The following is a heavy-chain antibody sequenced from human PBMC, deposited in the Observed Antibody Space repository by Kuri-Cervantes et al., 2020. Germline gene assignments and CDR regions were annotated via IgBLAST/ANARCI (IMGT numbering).Heavy chain of an antibody. CDR2: ISYDGSNK. Sequence: LSLTCAASGFTFSSYAMHWVRQAPGKGLEWVAVISYDGSNKYYADSVKGRFTISRDNSKNTLYLQMNSLRAEDTAVYYCAKDINVVVPAAMPSYYYYGMDVWGQGTTVTVSS. CDR1: GFTFSSYA. D-gene: IGHD2-2*01. CDR3: AKDINVVVPAAMPSYYYYGMDV. V-gene: IGHV3-30-3*01. J-gene: IGHJ6*02.